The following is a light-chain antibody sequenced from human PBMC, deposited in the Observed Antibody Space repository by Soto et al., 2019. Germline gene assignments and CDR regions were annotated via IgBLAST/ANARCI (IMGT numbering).Light chain of an antibody. Sequence: QAVVTQEPSLTVSPGGTVTITCASSTGAVTSGHYPYWFQQKPGQAPKTLIYDTSNKHSWTPARLSGSLLGGKAALTLSGAQPEDEADYYCLLYYGGPRVFGGGTKLTVL. J-gene: IGLJ3*02. CDR1: TGAVTSGHY. V-gene: IGLV7-46*01. CDR3: LLYYGGPRV. CDR2: DTS.